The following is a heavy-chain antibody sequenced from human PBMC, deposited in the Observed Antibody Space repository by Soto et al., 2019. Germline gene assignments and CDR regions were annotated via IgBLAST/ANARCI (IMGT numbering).Heavy chain of an antibody. CDR1: GGTFSSYT. Sequence: QVQLVQSGAEVKKPGSSVKVSCKASGGTFSSYTISWVRQAPGQGLEWMGRIIPILGIANYAQKFQGRVTINADKSTSTAYMELSSLRSEDTAVYYCARGDSGYDFDYWGQGTLVTVSS. CDR3: ARGDSGYDFDY. V-gene: IGHV1-69*02. J-gene: IGHJ4*02. CDR2: IIPILGIA. D-gene: IGHD5-12*01.